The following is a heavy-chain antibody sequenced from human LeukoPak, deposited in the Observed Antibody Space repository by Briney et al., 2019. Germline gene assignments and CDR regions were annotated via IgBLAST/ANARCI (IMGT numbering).Heavy chain of an antibody. Sequence: GGSLRLSCAASGFTFSSYEMNWVRQAPGKGLEWVSAISGSSGSTYYADSVKGRFTISRDHSKNTLYLQMNSLRAEDTAVYYCAKNSLSSRLRYFDYWGQGTLVTVSS. CDR3: AKNSLSSRLRYFDY. D-gene: IGHD4-17*01. CDR2: ISGSSGST. V-gene: IGHV3-23*01. J-gene: IGHJ4*02. CDR1: GFTFSSYE.